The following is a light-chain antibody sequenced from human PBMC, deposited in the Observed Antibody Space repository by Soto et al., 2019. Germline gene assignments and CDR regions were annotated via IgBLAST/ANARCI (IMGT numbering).Light chain of an antibody. J-gene: IGKJ3*01. V-gene: IGKV1-9*01. Sequence: DIQLTQSPSFLSASVGDRVTITCRSSQDVSRYLAWYQQKPGKAPTLLIYAASTLRSGVPSRYSGSGSETEFTLTISSLQTEDFATYYCQQLNSYGFAFGPGTQVDIK. CDR2: AAS. CDR1: QDVSRY. CDR3: QQLNSYGFA.